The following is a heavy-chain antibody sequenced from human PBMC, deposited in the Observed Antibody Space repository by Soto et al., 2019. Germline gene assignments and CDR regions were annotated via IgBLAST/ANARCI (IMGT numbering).Heavy chain of an antibody. Sequence: EVQLVESGGGLVQPGGSLRLSCAASGFTFSTYDMHWVRQTSGKGLEWVAGIGTAGDTYYTGSVKGRFSISRENAKNSFYLQMNSLRAEDTAVYYCASGGLYICGQGTLVTVSS. CDR3: ASGGLYI. CDR1: GFTFSTYD. D-gene: IGHD3-16*01. J-gene: IGHJ4*02. V-gene: IGHV3-13*01. CDR2: IGTAGDT.